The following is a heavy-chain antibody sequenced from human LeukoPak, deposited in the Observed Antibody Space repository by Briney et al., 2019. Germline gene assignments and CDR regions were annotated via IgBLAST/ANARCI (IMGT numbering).Heavy chain of an antibody. CDR2: IYYSGST. Sequence: SETLSLTCTVSGGSISSSSYYWGWIRQPPGNGLEWIGSIYYSGSTYYNPSLKSRVTISVDTSKNQFSLKLSSVTAADTAVYYCARLANWFDPWGQGTLVTVSS. CDR1: GGSISSSSYY. V-gene: IGHV4-39*01. CDR3: ARLANWFDP. J-gene: IGHJ5*02.